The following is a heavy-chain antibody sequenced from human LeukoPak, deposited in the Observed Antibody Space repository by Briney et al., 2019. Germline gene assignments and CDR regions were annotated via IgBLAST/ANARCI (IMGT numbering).Heavy chain of an antibody. J-gene: IGHJ4*02. CDR3: ARVGGRDY. D-gene: IGHD2-15*01. V-gene: IGHV4-39*07. CDR1: GGSISSSSYY. Sequence: SENLSLTCTVSGGSISSSSYYWGWIRQPPGKGLEWIGSIYYSGSTYYNPSLKSRVTISVDTSKNQFSLKLSSVTAADTAVYYCARVGGRDYWGQGTLVTVSS. CDR2: IYYSGST.